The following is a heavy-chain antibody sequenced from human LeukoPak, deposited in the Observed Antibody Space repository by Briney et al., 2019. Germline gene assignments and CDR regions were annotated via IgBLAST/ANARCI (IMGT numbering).Heavy chain of an antibody. CDR3: ARSSGYYDSSGYPCLFDD. CDR1: GGSISRGGDY. CDR2: NLYGGSI. D-gene: IGHD3-22*01. Sequence: SETLSLPCTVSGGSISRGGDYWSWVSRQRGKGVEWIGYNLYGGSIDSNPSHKSRVTISVDTYKNQFSLKLSSVTAADTAVYYCARSSGYYDSSGYPCLFDDWGQGTLVTVSS. V-gene: IGHV4-31*03. J-gene: IGHJ4*02.